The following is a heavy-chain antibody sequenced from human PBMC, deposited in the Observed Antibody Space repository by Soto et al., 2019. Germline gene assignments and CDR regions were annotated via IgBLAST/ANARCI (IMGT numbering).Heavy chain of an antibody. CDR2: IIPIFGTA. CDR1: GGTFSSYA. J-gene: IGHJ6*02. V-gene: IGHV1-69*01. Sequence: QVQLVQSGAEVKKPGSSVKVSCKASGGTFSSYAISWVRQAPGQGLEWMGGIIPIFGTANYAQKFQGRVTITEDESTSTAYMELSSLRSEDRAVYYCARLALAVAGTDYGMDVWGQGTTVTVSS. CDR3: ARLALAVAGTDYGMDV. D-gene: IGHD6-19*01.